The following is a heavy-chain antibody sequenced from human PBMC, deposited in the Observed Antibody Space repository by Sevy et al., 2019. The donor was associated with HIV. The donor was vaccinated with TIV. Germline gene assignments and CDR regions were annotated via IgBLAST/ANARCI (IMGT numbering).Heavy chain of an antibody. CDR1: GYTFTSYG. J-gene: IGHJ3*02. D-gene: IGHD6-13*01. CDR2: ISAYNGNT. V-gene: IGHV1-18*01. CDR3: ARDRVGGSSSSWDRIDAFDI. Sequence: GESLKISCKASGYTFTSYGISWVRQAPGQGLEWMGWISAYNGNTNYAQKLQGRVTMTTDTSTSTAYMELRSLRSDDTAVYYCARDRVGGSSSSWDRIDAFDIWGQGTMVTVSS.